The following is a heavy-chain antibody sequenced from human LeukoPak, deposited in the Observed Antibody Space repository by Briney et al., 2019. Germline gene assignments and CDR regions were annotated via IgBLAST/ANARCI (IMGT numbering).Heavy chain of an antibody. J-gene: IGHJ6*03. CDR1: GGSISSYY. CDR2: IYYSGST. D-gene: IGHD3-3*01. V-gene: IGHV4-59*12. CDR3: AREPQYNYDFWRAVCYYMDV. Sequence: PSETLFLTCTVSGGSISSYYWSWIWQPPGKGLEWIGYIYYSGSTNYNPSLKSRVTISVDTSKNQFSLKLSSVTAADTAVYYCAREPQYNYDFWRAVCYYMDVWGKGTTVTVSS.